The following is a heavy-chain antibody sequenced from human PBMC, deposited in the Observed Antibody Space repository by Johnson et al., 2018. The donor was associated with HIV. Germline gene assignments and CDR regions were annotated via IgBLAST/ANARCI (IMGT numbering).Heavy chain of an antibody. CDR3: ARGRLISMIVSAGAFDI. V-gene: IGHV3-20*04. CDR1: GFTFEDYG. Sequence: VQLVESGGGAVRPGGSLRLSCVVSGFTFEDYGMSWVRKAPGKGLEWVSAINWNGGSTTYADSVKGRFIISRDNAKNSLYLQMNSLRDEDTTFYYCARGRLISMIVSAGAFDIWGQGTMVTVSS. CDR2: INWNGGST. D-gene: IGHD3-22*01. J-gene: IGHJ3*02.